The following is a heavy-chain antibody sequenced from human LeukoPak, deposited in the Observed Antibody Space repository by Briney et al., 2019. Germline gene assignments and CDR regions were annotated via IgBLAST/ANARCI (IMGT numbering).Heavy chain of an antibody. CDR1: GFTFSSYW. D-gene: IGHD3-3*02. CDR3: ARGKLAVQDY. Sequence: GGSLRLSCAASGFTFSSYWMHWVRQAPGKGLVWVSRVNTDGSDTDYADSVKGRFTISRDNAKNTLYLQMNSPRAEDTAVYYCARGKLAVQDYWGQGTLVTVSS. J-gene: IGHJ4*02. V-gene: IGHV3-74*01. CDR2: VNTDGSDT.